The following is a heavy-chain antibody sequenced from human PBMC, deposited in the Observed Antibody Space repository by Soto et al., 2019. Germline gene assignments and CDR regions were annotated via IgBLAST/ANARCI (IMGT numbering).Heavy chain of an antibody. CDR1: GGSFSGYY. CDR3: ARSLYGSGSYFGP. D-gene: IGHD3-10*01. V-gene: IGHV4-34*01. CDR2: INHSGST. Sequence: SETLSLTCAVYGGSFSGYYWTWIRQPPGTGLEWIGEINHSGSTNYNPSLKSRVTISVDTSKNQFSLKLTSVRAADTALYYCARSLYGSGSYFGPWGQGTLVTVSS. J-gene: IGHJ5*02.